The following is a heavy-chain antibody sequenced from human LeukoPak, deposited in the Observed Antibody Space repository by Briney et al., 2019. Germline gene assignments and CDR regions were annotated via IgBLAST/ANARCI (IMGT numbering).Heavy chain of an antibody. CDR1: GFTFSSYG. Sequence: QPGRSLRLSCAASGFTFSSYGMHWVRQAPGKGLERVAFIRYDGSNKYYADSVKGRFTFSRDNSKNTLYLQMNSLRAEDTAVYYCAKVGVPAAIFYFDYWGQGTLVTVSS. D-gene: IGHD2-2*02. CDR2: IRYDGSNK. J-gene: IGHJ4*02. V-gene: IGHV3-30*02. CDR3: AKVGVPAAIFYFDY.